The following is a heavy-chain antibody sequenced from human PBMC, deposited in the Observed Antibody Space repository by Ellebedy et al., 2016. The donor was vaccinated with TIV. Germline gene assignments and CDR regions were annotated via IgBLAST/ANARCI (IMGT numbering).Heavy chain of an antibody. CDR3: ARFRGDGFGELSNNWFDP. J-gene: IGHJ5*02. CDR1: GGSISSYY. CDR2: IYYSGST. V-gene: IGHV4-59*08. D-gene: IGHD3-10*01. Sequence: SETLSLTXTVSGGSISSYYWSWIRQPPGKGLEWIGYIYYSGSTNYNPSLKSRVTISVDTSKNQFSLKLSSVTAADTAVYYCARFRGDGFGELSNNWFDPWGQGTLVTVSS.